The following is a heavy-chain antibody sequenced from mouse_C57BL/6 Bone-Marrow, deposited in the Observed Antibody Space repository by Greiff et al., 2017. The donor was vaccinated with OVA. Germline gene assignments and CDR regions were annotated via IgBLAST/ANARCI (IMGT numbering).Heavy chain of an antibody. CDR3: ARSEYGNYLDY. CDR1: GYAFTNYL. Sequence: QVQLKQSGAELVRPGTSVKVSCKASGYAFTNYLIEWVKQRPGQGLEWIGVINPGSGGTNYNEKFKGKATLTADKSSSTAYMQLSSLTSEDSAVYFCARSEYGNYLDYWGQGTTLTVSS. V-gene: IGHV1-54*01. CDR2: INPGSGGT. D-gene: IGHD2-10*02. J-gene: IGHJ2*01.